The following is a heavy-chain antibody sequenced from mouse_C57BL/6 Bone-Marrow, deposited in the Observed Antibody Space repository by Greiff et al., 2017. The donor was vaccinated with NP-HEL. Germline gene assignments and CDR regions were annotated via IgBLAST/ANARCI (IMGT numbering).Heavy chain of an antibody. CDR1: GYTFTDYE. V-gene: IGHV1-15*01. CDR3: TSPYDYDEGASDY. CDR2: IDPETGGT. D-gene: IGHD2-4*01. J-gene: IGHJ2*01. Sequence: VQLQESGAELVRPGASVTLSCKASGYTFTDYEMHWVKQTPVHGLEWIGAIDPETGGTAYNQKFKGKAILTADKSSSTAYMELRSLTSEDSAVYYCTSPYDYDEGASDYWGQGTTLTVSS.